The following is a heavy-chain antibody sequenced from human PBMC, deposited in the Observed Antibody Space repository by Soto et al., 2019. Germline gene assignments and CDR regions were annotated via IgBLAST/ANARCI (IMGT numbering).Heavy chain of an antibody. D-gene: IGHD3-16*01. Sequence: QLQLQESGPRLLKPSETLSLTCTVSGGSISSSSDCWGWIRQPPGTGREWTGSICYSGTTYYNLSLKSRSTISVDQSKNQFSLKVTSVTAADMAVYYCARHGWGSYSDYFDYWGQGTLVTVSS. J-gene: IGHJ4*02. CDR2: ICYSGTT. V-gene: IGHV4-39*01. CDR3: ARHGWGSYSDYFDY. CDR1: GGSISSSSDC.